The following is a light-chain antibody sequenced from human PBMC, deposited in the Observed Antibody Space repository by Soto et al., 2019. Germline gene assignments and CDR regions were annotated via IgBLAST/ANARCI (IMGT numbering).Light chain of an antibody. CDR2: YAS. CDR3: QHYDNLPFT. J-gene: IGKJ3*01. Sequence: DIQMNQSTSSLSASVGDRVTITCQSSQDISNYLNCYQQKPGKAPQLLIYYASNLETGVPSRFIGSGSVTDFTFTISSLQPEDIATYYCQHYDNLPFTLGPGTKVDIK. CDR1: QDISNY. V-gene: IGKV1-33*01.